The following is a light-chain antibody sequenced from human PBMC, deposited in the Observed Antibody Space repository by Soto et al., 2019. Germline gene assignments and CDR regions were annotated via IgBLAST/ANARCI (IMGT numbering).Light chain of an antibody. CDR1: QGISSS. J-gene: IGKJ4*01. Sequence: DIQLTQSPSFLSASVGDRVTITCRASQGISSSLAWYQQKPGKAPKVLINAASTLQTGVPSRFSGSGSGTEFTLTISSLQPEDFATYYCQQLNSYPLTFGGGTKVDIK. CDR2: AAS. CDR3: QQLNSYPLT. V-gene: IGKV1-9*01.